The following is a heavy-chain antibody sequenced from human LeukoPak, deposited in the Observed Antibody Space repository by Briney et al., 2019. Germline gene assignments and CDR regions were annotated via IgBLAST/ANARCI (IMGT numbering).Heavy chain of an antibody. CDR2: IKQDGSES. D-gene: IGHD5-24*01. J-gene: IGHJ6*02. CDR1: GFTFSGYW. Sequence: GSLRLSCAASGFTFSGYWMSWVRQAPGKGLEWVANIKQDGSESYYVDSVKGRFTISRDNAKNSLYLQMNSLRAEDTAVYYCARDEMATSYPYYYYGMDVWGQGTTVTVSS. CDR3: ARDEMATSYPYYYYGMDV. V-gene: IGHV3-7*01.